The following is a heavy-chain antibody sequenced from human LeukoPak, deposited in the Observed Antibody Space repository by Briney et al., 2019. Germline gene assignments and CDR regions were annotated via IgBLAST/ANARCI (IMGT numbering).Heavy chain of an antibody. CDR3: ARDNGRSDNWNFRNYYYYYMDV. J-gene: IGHJ6*03. Sequence: GGSLRLSCAASGFTFSSYSMNWVRQAPGKGLEWVSYISSSSSTIYYADSVKGRFTISRDNAKNSLYLQMNSLRAEDTAVYYCARDNGRSDNWNFRNYYYYYMDVWGKGTTVTVSS. CDR2: ISSSSSTI. CDR1: GFTFSSYS. V-gene: IGHV3-48*01. D-gene: IGHD1-7*01.